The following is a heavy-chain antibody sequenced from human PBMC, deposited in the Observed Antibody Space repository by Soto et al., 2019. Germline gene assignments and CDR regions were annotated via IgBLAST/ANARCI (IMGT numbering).Heavy chain of an antibody. J-gene: IGHJ4*02. CDR1: GDSVSTGGHL. CDR3: ARESRATKMQVPKYGKLDF. CDR2: IYSTGST. D-gene: IGHD1-1*01. V-gene: IGHV4-31*03. Sequence: QVQLQESGPGQVKPSQTLSVTCTVSGDSVSTGGHLWSWIRQHPGKGPEYLGYIYSTGSTYYNPSLKSRLSFSLDTSKNQFSPGLNSVTAADTAVYYCARESRATKMQVPKYGKLDFWGQGTLVSVSS.